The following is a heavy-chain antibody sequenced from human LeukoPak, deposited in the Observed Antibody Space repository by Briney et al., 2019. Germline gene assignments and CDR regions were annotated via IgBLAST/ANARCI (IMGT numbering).Heavy chain of an antibody. CDR2: MYYSGSP. J-gene: IGHJ4*02. CDR1: GGSITSGTYY. CDR3: AREGGSYRFFDY. Sequence: SETLSLTCTVSGGSITSGTYYWGWIRQPPGKGLEWIGNMYYSGSPYHNPSLKSRVTISVDTSKNQFSLNVSSVTAADTAVYYCAREGGSYRFFDYWGQGTLVTVSS. V-gene: IGHV4-39*07. D-gene: IGHD1-26*01.